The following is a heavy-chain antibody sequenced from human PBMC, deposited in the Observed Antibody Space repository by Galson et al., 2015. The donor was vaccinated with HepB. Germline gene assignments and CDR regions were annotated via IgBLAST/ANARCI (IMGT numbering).Heavy chain of an antibody. D-gene: IGHD2-15*01. CDR3: ARSVYCGGGGCYFDY. CDR1: GFSLTTTAMR. CDR2: IDWNDDE. V-gene: IGHV2-70*04. Sequence: PALVKPTQTLTLTCTFSGFSLTTTAMRVSWIRQPPGKALEWLARIDWNDDEFYNSSLKTRLTISKDTSDNRVVLTVTNVDPADTATYYCARSVYCGGGGCYFDYWGPGIFVTVSS. J-gene: IGHJ4*02.